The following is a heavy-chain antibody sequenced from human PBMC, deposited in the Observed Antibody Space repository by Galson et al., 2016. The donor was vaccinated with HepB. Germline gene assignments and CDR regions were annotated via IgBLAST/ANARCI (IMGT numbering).Heavy chain of an antibody. J-gene: IGHJ6*03. CDR1: GYTFTSYY. CDR3: ARGTVTPFHYYYYYMDV. V-gene: IGHV1-46*01. CDR2: INPSGGST. Sequence: SVKVSCKASGYTFTSYYTHWVRQAPGQGLEWMGKINPSGGSTRYAQKFQGRVTMTRDTSTSTVYMELSSLRSEDTAVYYCARGTVTPFHYYYYYMDVWGKGTTVTVSS. D-gene: IGHD4-17*01.